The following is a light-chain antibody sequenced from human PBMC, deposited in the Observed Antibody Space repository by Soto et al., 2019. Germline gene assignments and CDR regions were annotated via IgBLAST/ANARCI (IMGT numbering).Light chain of an antibody. CDR2: GAS. V-gene: IGKV3-20*01. CDR3: QQYGSSPWT. CDR1: QSVGSSY. J-gene: IGKJ1*01. Sequence: EIVLTQSPGTLSLSPGERATLSCRASQSVGSSYLAWYQQKPGQAPRLLIYGASSRATGIPDRFSGSGSGTDFTLTISRLEPEDFAVYYCQQYGSSPWTFGQGTEVEIK.